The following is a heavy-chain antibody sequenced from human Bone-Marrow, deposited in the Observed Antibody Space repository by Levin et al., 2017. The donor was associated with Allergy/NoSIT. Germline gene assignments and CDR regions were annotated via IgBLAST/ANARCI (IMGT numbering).Heavy chain of an antibody. Sequence: SETLSLTCSVSGDSIRNDRYYWAWIRQAPGKGLEWIGSIYYTGSPYYDPSLNSRVTISIDTTQNQFSLKLTSVTAADTAVYFCARDYKGYFDYFYYFDLWGQGTLVTVSS. V-gene: IGHV4-39*07. J-gene: IGHJ4*02. CDR1: GDSIRNDRYY. D-gene: IGHD3-9*01. CDR2: IYYTGSP. CDR3: ARDYKGYFDYFYYFDL.